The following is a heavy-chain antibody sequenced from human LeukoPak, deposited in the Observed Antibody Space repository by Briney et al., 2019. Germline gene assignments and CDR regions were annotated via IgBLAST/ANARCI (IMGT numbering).Heavy chain of an antibody. CDR1: GFTFSSYA. J-gene: IGHJ6*02. CDR2: ISGSGGST. Sequence: QPGGSLRLSCAASGFTFSSYAMSWVRQAPGKGLEWVSAISGSGGSTYYADSVKGRFTISRDNSKNTLYLQMNSLRAEDTAVYYCAKSLVVAATETAYYYGMDVWGQGTTVTVSS. CDR3: AKSLVVAATETAYYYGMDV. V-gene: IGHV3-23*01. D-gene: IGHD2-15*01.